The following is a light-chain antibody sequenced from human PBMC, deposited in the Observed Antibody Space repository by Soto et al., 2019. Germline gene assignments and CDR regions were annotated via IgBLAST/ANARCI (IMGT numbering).Light chain of an antibody. V-gene: IGKV1-5*01. CDR3: QHYNHYPLT. CDR1: ESISTW. Sequence: DIQMTQSPSTLSASVGDRVTITCRPSESISTWLAWYQQKPGKAPKLLIYDASTLQTGVPSRFSVSGSGTKFTLTISSLQPDDFATYFCQHYNHYPLTFGEGTKLESK. J-gene: IGKJ2*01. CDR2: DAS.